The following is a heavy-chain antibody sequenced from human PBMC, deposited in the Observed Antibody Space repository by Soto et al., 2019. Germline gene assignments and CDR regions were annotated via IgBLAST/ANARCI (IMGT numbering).Heavy chain of an antibody. CDR3: ARSSGGVFGITIEGSNGLAP. Sequence: ASVKVSCKASGGTFSNYGISWVRQAPGQGLEWMGEIIPLFGTANYAQKFQGRVTITADESTTTAYMELSSLRSEDTAVYYCARSSGGVFGITIEGSNGLAPWGQGSLVTVSS. V-gene: IGHV1-69*13. CDR1: GGTFSNYG. D-gene: IGHD3-16*02. J-gene: IGHJ5*02. CDR2: IIPLFGTA.